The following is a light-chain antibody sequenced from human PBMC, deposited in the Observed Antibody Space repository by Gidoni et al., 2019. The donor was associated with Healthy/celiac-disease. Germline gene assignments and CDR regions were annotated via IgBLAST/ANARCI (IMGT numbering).Light chain of an antibody. CDR1: QSISSW. CDR3: QQYNSYSWT. Sequence: DIQMTQPPSTLSASVGDRVTITCRASQSISSWLAWYQQKPGKAPKLLIYKASSLESRVPSRFSGSGSGTEFTLTISSLQPDDFATYYCQQYNSYSWTFGQGTKVEIK. J-gene: IGKJ1*01. CDR2: KAS. V-gene: IGKV1-5*03.